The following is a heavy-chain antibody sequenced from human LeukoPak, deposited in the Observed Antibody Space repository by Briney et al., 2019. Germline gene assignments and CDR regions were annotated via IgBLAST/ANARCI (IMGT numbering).Heavy chain of an antibody. D-gene: IGHD1-1*01. CDR2: INHSGST. Sequence: ASETLSLTCAVYGGSFRGYYWSWIRQPPGKGLEWIGEINHSGSTNYNPSLKSRVTISVDTSKNQFSLKLSSVTAADTAVYYCARMYDWSGAWFDPWGQGTLVTVSS. CDR3: ARMYDWSGAWFDP. CDR1: GGSFRGYY. V-gene: IGHV4-34*01. J-gene: IGHJ5*02.